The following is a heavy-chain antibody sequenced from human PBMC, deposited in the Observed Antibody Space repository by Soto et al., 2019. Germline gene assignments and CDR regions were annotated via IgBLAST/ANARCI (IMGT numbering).Heavy chain of an antibody. V-gene: IGHV3-21*01. CDR2: ISSSSSYI. J-gene: IGHJ6*03. CDR1: GFTFSSYS. CDR3: TRYGPAAMPVSVGLSYYYYMDV. Sequence: PGGSLRLSCAASGFTFSSYSMNWVRQAPGKGLEWVSSISSSSSYIYYADSVKGRFTISRDNAKNSLYLQMNSLRAEDTAVYYCTRYGPAAMPVSVGLSYYYYMDVGGKGTTVTVAS. D-gene: IGHD2-2*01.